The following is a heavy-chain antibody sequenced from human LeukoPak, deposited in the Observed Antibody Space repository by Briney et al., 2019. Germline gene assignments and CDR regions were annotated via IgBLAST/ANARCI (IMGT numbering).Heavy chain of an antibody. Sequence: SQTLSLTCAISGDSVSNNRATWNWIRQSPSRGLEWLGRTYYRSKWYNEYAVSVESRITINPDTSKNQLSLQLNSVTPEDTAVYYCAREYNYDSSGYCQFDYWGQGTLVTVSS. CDR1: GDSVSNNRAT. CDR2: TYYRSKWYN. V-gene: IGHV6-1*01. CDR3: AREYNYDSSGYCQFDY. J-gene: IGHJ4*02. D-gene: IGHD3-22*01.